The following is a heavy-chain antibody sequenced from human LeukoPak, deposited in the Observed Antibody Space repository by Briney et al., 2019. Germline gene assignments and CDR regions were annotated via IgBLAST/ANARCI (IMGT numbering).Heavy chain of an antibody. V-gene: IGHV3-23*01. D-gene: IGHD7-27*01. Sequence: GGSLRLSCAASGFTFSNHAMSWVRQAPGKGLDWVSAITGSGGSTYHADSVKGRFTISRDNSKNTLYLQMNSLRAEDTAVYYCAKPSGVIDYWGQGTLVTVSS. CDR2: ITGSGGST. J-gene: IGHJ4*02. CDR1: GFTFSNHA. CDR3: AKPSGVIDY.